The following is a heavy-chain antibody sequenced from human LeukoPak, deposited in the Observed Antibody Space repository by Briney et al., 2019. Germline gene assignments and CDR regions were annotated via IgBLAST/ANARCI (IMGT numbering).Heavy chain of an antibody. CDR1: GLIFGHYW. CDR3: ARDYCSSTSCLFDY. V-gene: IGHV3-33*08. D-gene: IGHD2-2*01. Sequence: GGSLRLSCVGSGLIFGHYWLSWVRQAPGKGLEWVALIWYDGTNKYYADSVKGRFTISRDNSKNTLYLQMNSLRAEDTAVYYCARDYCSSTSCLFDYWGQGTLVTVSS. CDR2: IWYDGTNK. J-gene: IGHJ4*02.